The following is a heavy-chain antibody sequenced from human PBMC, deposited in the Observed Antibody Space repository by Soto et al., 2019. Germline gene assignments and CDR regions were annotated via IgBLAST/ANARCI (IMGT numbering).Heavy chain of an antibody. V-gene: IGHV3-7*05. Sequence: EVQLVESGGGLVQPGGSLRLSCAASGFIFSSEWMNWVRQAPGKRLEWVANIKRDGSEKNYVDSVNGRFTIFRDNAKTSLYLKMNGLRAEDTAVYYWGRVLSGIPHDYWGRGTRVPVSS. CDR3: GRVLSGIPHDY. D-gene: IGHD2-21*01. CDR1: GFIFSSEW. J-gene: IGHJ4*02. CDR2: IKRDGSEK.